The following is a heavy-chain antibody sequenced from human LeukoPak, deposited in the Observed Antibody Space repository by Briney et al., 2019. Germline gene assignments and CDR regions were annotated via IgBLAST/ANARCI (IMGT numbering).Heavy chain of an antibody. V-gene: IGHV3-23*01. CDR1: GFSFSNYG. J-gene: IGHJ4*02. CDR3: ATRKYSGYDLDFDY. D-gene: IGHD5-12*01. Sequence: GGSLRLSCAASGFSFSNYGMTWVRQAPGKGLEWVSAISGSDGRTYYADSVKGRFTISRDNSKNTLYLQMNSLRAEDTAVYYCATRKYSGYDLDFDYWGQGTLVTVSS. CDR2: ISGSDGRT.